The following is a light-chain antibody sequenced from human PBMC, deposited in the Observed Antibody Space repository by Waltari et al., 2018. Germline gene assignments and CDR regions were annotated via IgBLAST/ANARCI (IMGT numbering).Light chain of an antibody. Sequence: QSALTQTASVSGSLGQSITISCTGPSSDVGSYNLVSWYQQHPGKAPQLLIYEVSKRPSGVSNRFSGSKSGNTASLTISGLQAEDEADYYCCSYAGSSTWVFGAGTKLTVL. J-gene: IGLJ3*02. CDR2: EVS. CDR3: CSYAGSSTWV. CDR1: SSDVGSYNL. V-gene: IGLV2-23*02.